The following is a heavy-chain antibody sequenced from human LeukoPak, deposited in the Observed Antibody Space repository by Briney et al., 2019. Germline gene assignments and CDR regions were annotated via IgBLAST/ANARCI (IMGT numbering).Heavy chain of an antibody. Sequence: GGSLRLSCAASGFTFSSYGIHWVRQAPGKGLEWVAVISYDGSNKYYADSVRGRFTTSRDNSKNTLYLQMNSLRAEDTAVYYCAKDIVVVPAAIGYYYYYGMDVWGQGTTVTVSS. V-gene: IGHV3-30*18. J-gene: IGHJ6*02. CDR3: AKDIVVVPAAIGYYYYYGMDV. D-gene: IGHD2-2*01. CDR1: GFTFSSYG. CDR2: ISYDGSNK.